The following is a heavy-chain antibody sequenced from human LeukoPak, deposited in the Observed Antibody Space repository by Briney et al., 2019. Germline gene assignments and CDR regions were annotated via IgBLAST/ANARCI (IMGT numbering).Heavy chain of an antibody. V-gene: IGHV4-39*07. J-gene: IGHJ5*02. CDR1: GDSTSNINYY. D-gene: IGHD3-10*01. Sequence: SETLSLTCTVSGDSTSNINYYWGWIRQPPGKGLEWIGSIYYSGSTYYNPSLKSRVTISVDTSKNQFSLKLNSVTAADTAVYYCATSNGAFDWFDPWGQGTQVTVSS. CDR2: IYYSGST. CDR3: ATSNGAFDWFDP.